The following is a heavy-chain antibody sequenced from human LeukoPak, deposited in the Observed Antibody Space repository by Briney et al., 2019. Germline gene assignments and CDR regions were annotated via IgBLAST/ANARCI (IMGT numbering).Heavy chain of an antibody. CDR3: ARTRYYYNSRSYGAPYYFDY. Sequence: SDTLSLTCTVSGDSISTSKSYWGWIRQPPLTGLEWIGSIYYTGNTYCNASLKSRVTISVDTSKNQFSLSLTSVTAADTAVYYCARTRYYYNSRSYGAPYYFDYWGQGTLVTVSS. CDR2: IYYTGNT. D-gene: IGHD3-10*01. CDR1: GDSISTSKSY. V-gene: IGHV4-39*01. J-gene: IGHJ4*02.